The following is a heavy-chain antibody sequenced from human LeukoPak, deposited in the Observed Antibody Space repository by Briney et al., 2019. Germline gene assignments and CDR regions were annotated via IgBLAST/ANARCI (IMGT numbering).Heavy chain of an antibody. CDR2: INPNSGDT. CDR3: ARVAVEMASWFDP. V-gene: IGHV1-2*02. D-gene: IGHD5-24*01. CDR1: GYTFTGYH. Sequence: ASVKVSCKASGYTFTGYHMHWVRPAPGQGLEWMGWINPNSGDTNYAQKFQGRVTMTRDTSISTAYMEVSRLRSDDTAVYYCARVAVEMASWFDPWGQGTLVTVSS. J-gene: IGHJ5*02.